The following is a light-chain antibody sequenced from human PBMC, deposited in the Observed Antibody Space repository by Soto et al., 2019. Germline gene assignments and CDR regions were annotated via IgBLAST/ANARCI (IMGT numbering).Light chain of an antibody. CDR3: QQRSSWPLT. Sequence: EIVLKQSPDNLSLSPGERATRSCRASQSVRAYLAWYQQKPGQAPRLLIYDASNRATGIPARFSGSGSGTDFTLTISRLEPEDFAVYYCQQRSSWPLTFGGGTKVDIK. CDR1: QSVRAY. J-gene: IGKJ4*01. CDR2: DAS. V-gene: IGKV3-11*01.